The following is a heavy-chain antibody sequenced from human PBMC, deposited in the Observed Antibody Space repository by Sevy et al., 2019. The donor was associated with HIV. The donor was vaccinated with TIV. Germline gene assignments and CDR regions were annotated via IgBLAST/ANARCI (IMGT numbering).Heavy chain of an antibody. Sequence: GGSLRLACAASGFTFDDYGMTWVRQAPGKGLEWVSGFNWNGGNTGYADSVKGRFTISRDNAKNSLYLQMNSLRAKDTALYHCARRIRYDSSGYGFYFDHWDQGTLVTVSS. J-gene: IGHJ4*02. V-gene: IGHV3-20*01. CDR3: ARRIRYDSSGYGFYFDH. D-gene: IGHD3-22*01. CDR1: GFTFDDYG. CDR2: FNWNGGNT.